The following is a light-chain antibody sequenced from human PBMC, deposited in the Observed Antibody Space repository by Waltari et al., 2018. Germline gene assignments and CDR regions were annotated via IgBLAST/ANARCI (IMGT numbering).Light chain of an antibody. J-gene: IGLJ1*01. CDR2: YVP. Sequence: QSALTQPVSVSGSPGQSVTISCPGTSNNVGDYNLVSWFQHHPDQAPKLLIFYVPKRPSGVSNRFSGSKSGNTASLTISGLQTEDEADYYCCSYAGSSTFRVFGTGTKVTVL. CDR1: SNNVGDYNL. V-gene: IGLV2-23*02. CDR3: CSYAGSSTFRV.